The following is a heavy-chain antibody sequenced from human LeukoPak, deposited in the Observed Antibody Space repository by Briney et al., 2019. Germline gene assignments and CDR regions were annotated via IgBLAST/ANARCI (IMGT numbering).Heavy chain of an antibody. CDR1: GFTFSSYA. D-gene: IGHD6-6*01. Sequence: GGSLRLSCGASGFTFSSYAMAWVRQAPGKGLECVSAIRGTGSSTYYADSVKGRFTISRDNSKSTLYLQMNSLRAEDTAVYYCARVKVSSSPPYYYYYMDVWGKGTTVTVSS. CDR3: ARVKVSSSPPYYYYYMDV. V-gene: IGHV3-23*01. CDR2: IRGTGSST. J-gene: IGHJ6*03.